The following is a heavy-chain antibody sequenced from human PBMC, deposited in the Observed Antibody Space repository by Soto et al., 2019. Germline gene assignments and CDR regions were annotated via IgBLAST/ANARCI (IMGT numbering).Heavy chain of an antibody. CDR2: IYYSGST. J-gene: IGHJ5*02. D-gene: IGHD4-17*01. V-gene: IGHV4-31*03. CDR3: ARATNYGDYGSTPVFGP. CDR1: GGSISSGGYY. Sequence: QVQLQESGPGLVKPSQTLSLTCTVSGGSISSGGYYWSWIRQHPGKGLEWIGYIYYSGSTYYNPSLKSRVTIAVGASKNLFCLNLSSLTAADTGVYYCARATNYGDYGSTPVFGPWGQGTLVTVSS.